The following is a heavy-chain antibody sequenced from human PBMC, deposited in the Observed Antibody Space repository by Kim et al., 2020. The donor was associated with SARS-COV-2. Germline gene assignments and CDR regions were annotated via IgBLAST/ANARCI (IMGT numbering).Heavy chain of an antibody. V-gene: IGHV4-61*01. Sequence: SETLSLTCSVSGGSLNSGTYFWSWIRQPPGKGLEWIGYMSYSGSTIYNTSLKSRVTVSVDTSKNQFSLMLSSVTAADTALYYCARGRGDYYFDYWGRGIL. CDR3: ARGRGDYYFDY. CDR1: GGSLNSGTYF. J-gene: IGHJ4*02. D-gene: IGHD2-21*01. CDR2: MSYSGST.